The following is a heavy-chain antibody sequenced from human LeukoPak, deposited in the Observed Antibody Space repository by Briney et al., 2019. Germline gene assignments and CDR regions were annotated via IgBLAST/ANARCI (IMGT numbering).Heavy chain of an antibody. CDR1: GYTFTSYG. V-gene: IGHV1-18*01. CDR2: ISAYNGNT. J-gene: IGHJ6*02. Sequence: ASVKVSCKASGYTFTSYGISWVRQAPGQGLEWMGWISAYNGNTNYAQKLQGRVTMTTDTSTSTAYMELRSLRSDDTAVYYCARDWETVVTRPDCYGMDVWGQGTTVTVSS. D-gene: IGHD4-23*01. CDR3: ARDWETVVTRPDCYGMDV.